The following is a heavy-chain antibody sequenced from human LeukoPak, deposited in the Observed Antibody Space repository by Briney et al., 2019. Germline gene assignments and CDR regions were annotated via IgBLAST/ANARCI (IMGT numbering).Heavy chain of an antibody. J-gene: IGHJ4*02. D-gene: IGHD2-2*03. CDR2: ISGGGGYT. Sequence: GGSLRLSCAASGFTFSSYGISWVRQAPGKGLEWVSSISGGGGYTYYADSVKGRFTISRDNSKNTLYLQMNSLRAEDTAVYYCAKLGYCSGTSCHDYFDCWGQGTLVTVSS. CDR1: GFTFSSYG. V-gene: IGHV3-23*01. CDR3: AKLGYCSGTSCHDYFDC.